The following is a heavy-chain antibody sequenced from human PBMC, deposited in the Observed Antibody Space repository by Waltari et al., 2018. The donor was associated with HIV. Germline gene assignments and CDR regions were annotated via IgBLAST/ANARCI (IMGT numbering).Heavy chain of an antibody. CDR3: TRGPMYKWFDP. Sequence: EVQLVESGGGLVQPGRSLRLSCAAAGFNFKDYAMHWVRQRPGKGLEWVSSISWDSVKVTYADSVKGRFTISRDNAKESLYLRMDSLRPEDTAFYYCTRGPMYKWFDPWGQGTLVTVSS. V-gene: IGHV3-9*01. CDR2: ISWDSVKV. J-gene: IGHJ5*02. CDR1: GFNFKDYA. D-gene: IGHD3-10*02.